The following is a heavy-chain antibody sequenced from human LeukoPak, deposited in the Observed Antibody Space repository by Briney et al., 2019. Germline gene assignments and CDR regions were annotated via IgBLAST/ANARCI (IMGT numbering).Heavy chain of an antibody. V-gene: IGHV3-30*03. J-gene: IGHJ4*02. D-gene: IGHD3-16*01. CDR2: ISYDGSNK. Sequence: PGGSLRLSWAASGFTFSSYGMHWVRQAPGKGLEWVAVISYDGSNKYYADSVKGRFTISRDNSKNTLYLQMNSLRAEDTAVYYCARDLMGAFPFDYWGQGTLVTVSS. CDR1: GFTFSSYG. CDR3: ARDLMGAFPFDY.